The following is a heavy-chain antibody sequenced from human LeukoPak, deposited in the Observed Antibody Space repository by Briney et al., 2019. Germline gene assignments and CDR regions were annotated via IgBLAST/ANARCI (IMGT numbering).Heavy chain of an antibody. CDR3: ARAKHGDYVYFDY. Sequence: SETLSLTCTVSGGSISNYYWRWIRQPPGEGLKWIGYIFYSGSTNYHLSRKSRVTISLDASKNQFSLKLKSVTAADTAMYFCARAKHGDYVYFDYWGQGTLVSVSS. CDR2: IFYSGST. V-gene: IGHV4-59*01. J-gene: IGHJ4*02. D-gene: IGHD4-17*01. CDR1: GGSISNYY.